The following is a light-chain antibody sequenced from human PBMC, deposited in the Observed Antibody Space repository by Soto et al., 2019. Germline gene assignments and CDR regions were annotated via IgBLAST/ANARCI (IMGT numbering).Light chain of an antibody. CDR3: QQYTSVPLT. J-gene: IGKJ4*01. CDR1: QGITDS. CDR2: GAS. V-gene: IGKV1-27*01. Sequence: DIQMAQSPSSLSVSVGGRVTITCRASQGITDSLAWYQQKPGKVPKLLIYGASTLQSGVPSRFSGRGSGTDFTLTISSLQPEDVANYYCQQYTSVPLTFAGGTKVEIK.